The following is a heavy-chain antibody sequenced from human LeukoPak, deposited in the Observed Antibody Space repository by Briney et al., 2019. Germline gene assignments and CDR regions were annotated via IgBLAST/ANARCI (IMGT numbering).Heavy chain of an antibody. CDR3: ARGYRRVRAAAGTPLDY. CDR1: GFTFSSYA. Sequence: PGGSLRLSCAASGFTFSSYAMSWVRQAPGKGLEWVSAISGSGGSTYYADSVKGRFTISRDNSKNTLYLQMNSLRAEDTAVYYCARGYRRVRAAAGTPLDYWGQGTLVTVSS. V-gene: IGHV3-23*01. CDR2: ISGSGGST. J-gene: IGHJ4*02. D-gene: IGHD6-13*01.